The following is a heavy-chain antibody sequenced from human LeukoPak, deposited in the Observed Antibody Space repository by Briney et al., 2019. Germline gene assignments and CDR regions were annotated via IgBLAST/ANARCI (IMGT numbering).Heavy chain of an antibody. D-gene: IGHD3-10*01. CDR3: ARGSGNSFDY. CDR1: GFTFSSYS. CDR2: ISSSSSAM. Sequence: PGGSLRLSCAASGFTFSSYSMSWVRQAPGKGLEWVSYISSSSSAMYHADSMKGRFTISRDNAKNSLYLQMNNLRDEDTAVYYCARGSGNSFDYWGQGALVTVSS. J-gene: IGHJ4*02. V-gene: IGHV3-48*02.